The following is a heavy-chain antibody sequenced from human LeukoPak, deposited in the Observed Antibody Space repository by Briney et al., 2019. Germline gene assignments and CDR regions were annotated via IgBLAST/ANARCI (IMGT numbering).Heavy chain of an antibody. CDR1: GYTFIAYY. V-gene: IGHV1-2*06. Sequence: ASVKVSCKASGYTFIAYYIYWMRQAPGQGLEWVGRIXXNSGGTNYAQNLQDRVTLTRDTSITTAYMELNRLISDDTAVYYCARRGSGYYDSREAFDIWGQGTMVTVSS. CDR3: ARRGSGYYDSREAFDI. CDR2: IXXNSGGT. J-gene: IGHJ3*02. D-gene: IGHD3-22*01.